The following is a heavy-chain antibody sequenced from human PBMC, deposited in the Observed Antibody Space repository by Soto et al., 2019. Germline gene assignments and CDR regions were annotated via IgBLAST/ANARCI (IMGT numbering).Heavy chain of an antibody. CDR2: IYYSGST. D-gene: IGHD4-17*01. CDR1: GGSISSYY. J-gene: IGHJ4*02. Sequence: QVQLQESGPGLVKPSETLSLTCTVSGGSISSYYWGWIRQPPGKGLEWIGYIYYSGSTNYNPSLKSRVTRSVDTSKNQFSLKLSSVTAADTAVYYCARSLYGGKGLFDYWGQGTLVTVSS. V-gene: IGHV4-59*01. CDR3: ARSLYGGKGLFDY.